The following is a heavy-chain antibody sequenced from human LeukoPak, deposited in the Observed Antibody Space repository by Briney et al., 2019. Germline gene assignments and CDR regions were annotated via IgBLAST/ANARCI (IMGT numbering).Heavy chain of an antibody. CDR3: AREGGAYRPLDY. CDR2: VNLQGST. CDR1: GRSITQPNY. J-gene: IGHJ4*02. Sequence: SETRSLTCDVSGRSITQPNYWTWVRQPPGKRLEWIGEVNLQGSTNYNPSLMSRVAISVDTSANHVSLQLTSVTAADTAVYYCAREGGAYRPLDYSGQGTLVTVSS. D-gene: IGHD3-16*01. V-gene: IGHV4-4*02.